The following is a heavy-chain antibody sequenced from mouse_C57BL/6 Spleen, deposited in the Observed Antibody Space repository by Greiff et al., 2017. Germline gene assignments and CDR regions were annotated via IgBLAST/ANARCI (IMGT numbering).Heavy chain of an antibody. CDR3: TRRPTAYYFDY. Sequence: EVKLQESGGGLVQPGGSMKLSCAASGFTFSDAWMDWVRQSPEKGLEWVAEIRNKANNHATYYAESVKGRFTISRDDSKSSVYLQMNSLRAEDTGIYYCTRRPTAYYFDYWGQGTTLTVSS. J-gene: IGHJ2*01. CDR2: IRNKANNHAT. D-gene: IGHD1-2*01. V-gene: IGHV6-6*01. CDR1: GFTFSDAW.